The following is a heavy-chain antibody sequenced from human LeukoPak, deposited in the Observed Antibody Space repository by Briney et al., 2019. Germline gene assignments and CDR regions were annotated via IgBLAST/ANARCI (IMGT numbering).Heavy chain of an antibody. J-gene: IGHJ4*02. CDR3: ARVRGSYSVDY. D-gene: IGHD1-26*01. Sequence: GGSLRLSCAASGFTFSDYYMSWIRQAPGKGLEWVSYISNSGSTTQYADSVKGRFTISRDNAKNSLHLQMNSLRAEDTAVYYCARVRGSYSVDYWGQGTLVTVSS. V-gene: IGHV3-11*04. CDR2: ISNSGSTT. CDR1: GFTFSDYY.